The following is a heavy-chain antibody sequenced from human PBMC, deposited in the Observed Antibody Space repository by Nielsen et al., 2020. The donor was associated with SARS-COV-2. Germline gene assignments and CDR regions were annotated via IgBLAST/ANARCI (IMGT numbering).Heavy chain of an antibody. J-gene: IGHJ4*02. D-gene: IGHD6-13*01. CDR2: ISAYNGNT. CDR3: ARGQGRYSSSWCVGYDY. V-gene: IGHV1-18*01. Sequence: ASVKVSCKASGYTFTSYGISWVRQAPGQGLEWMGWISAYNGNTNYAQKLQGRVTMTTDTSTSTAYMELRSLRSDDTAVYYCARGQGRYSSSWCVGYDYWGQGTLVTVSS. CDR1: GYTFTSYG.